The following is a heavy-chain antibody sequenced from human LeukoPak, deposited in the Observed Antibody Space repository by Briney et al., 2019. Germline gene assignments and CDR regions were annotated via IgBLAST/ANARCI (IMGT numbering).Heavy chain of an antibody. CDR3: ARNGDYDSLDAFDI. CDR1: GYTFTSYA. J-gene: IGHJ3*02. D-gene: IGHD3-3*01. CDR2: INTNTGNP. V-gene: IGHV7-4-1*02. Sequence: GASVKVSCKASGYTFTSYAMNWVRQAPGQGLEWMGWINTNTGNPTYAQGFTGRFVFSLDTSVSTAYLRISSLKAEDTAVYYCARNGDYDSLDAFDIWGQGTMVTVSS.